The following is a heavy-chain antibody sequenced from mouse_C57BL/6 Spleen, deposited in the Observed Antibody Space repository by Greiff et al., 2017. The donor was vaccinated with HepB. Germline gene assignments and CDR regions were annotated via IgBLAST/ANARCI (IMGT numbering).Heavy chain of an antibody. V-gene: IGHV1-55*01. D-gene: IGHD1-1*01. J-gene: IGHJ4*01. CDR3: ARLGYGSSSYAMDY. Sequence: QVQLQQPGAELVKPGASVRMSCKASGYTFTSYWITWVKQRPGQGLEWIGDIYPGSGSTNYNEKFKSKATLTVDTSSSTAYMQLSSLTSEDSAVYYCARLGYGSSSYAMDYWGQGTSVTVSS. CDR1: GYTFTSYW. CDR2: IYPGSGST.